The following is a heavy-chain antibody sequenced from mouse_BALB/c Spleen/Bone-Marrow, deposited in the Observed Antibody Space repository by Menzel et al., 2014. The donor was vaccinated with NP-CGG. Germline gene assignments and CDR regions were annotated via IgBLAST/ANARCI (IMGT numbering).Heavy chain of an antibody. Sequence: VQLKDSGPGLVKPSQTVSLTCTVTGISITTGNYRWSWIRQFPGNKLEWIGYIYYSGTITYNPSLTSRTTITRDTSKNQFFLEMNSLTAEDTATYYCARYDGYYFDYWGQGTTLTVSS. D-gene: IGHD2-3*01. CDR2: IYYSGTI. CDR1: GISITTGNYR. CDR3: ARYDGYYFDY. J-gene: IGHJ2*01. V-gene: IGHV3-5*02.